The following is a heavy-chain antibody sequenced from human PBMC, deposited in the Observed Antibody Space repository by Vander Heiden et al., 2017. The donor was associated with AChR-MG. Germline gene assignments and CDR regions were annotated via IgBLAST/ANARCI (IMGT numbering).Heavy chain of an antibody. V-gene: IGHV3-33*01. CDR2: IWSDGNTK. CDR1: GFTVTYYA. CDR3: ARDYTLGRATGRYGGNFDY. Sequence: QVQLLESGGGVVPPEKSLRLSCAVSGFTVTYYALHWVRPGPGKGVEWVAGIWSDGNTKYYADSVKGRFTISRDNSKNTLYLQMNSLRAEDTAVYYCARDYTLGRATGRYGGNFDYWGQGTLVTVSS. J-gene: IGHJ4*02. D-gene: IGHD5-18*01.